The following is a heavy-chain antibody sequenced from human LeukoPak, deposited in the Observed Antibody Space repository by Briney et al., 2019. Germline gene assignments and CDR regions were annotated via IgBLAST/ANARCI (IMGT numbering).Heavy chain of an antibody. CDR3: ARDNGVNYYYYYMDV. CDR2: INPNSGGT. Sequence: ASVKVSCKASGYTFTGYYMHWVRQAPGQGLEWMGWINPNSGGTNYAQKFQGRVTMTRDTSISTAYMELSRLRSDDTAVYYCARDNGVNYYYYYMDVWGKGTTVTVSS. J-gene: IGHJ6*03. V-gene: IGHV1-2*02. CDR1: GYTFTGYY. D-gene: IGHD2-21*01.